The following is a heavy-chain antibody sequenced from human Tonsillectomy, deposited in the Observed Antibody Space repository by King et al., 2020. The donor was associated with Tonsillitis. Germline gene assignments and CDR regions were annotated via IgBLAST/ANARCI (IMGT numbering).Heavy chain of an antibody. CDR1: GFTFTDYS. CDR3: ARDSDSGDYVATDF. D-gene: IGHD4-17*01. J-gene: IGHJ4*02. V-gene: IGHV3-48*01. Sequence: VQLVESGGGLVQPGGSLRLSCKVSGFTFTDYSINWVRQAPGRGLEWGSFVNCSSDVIFYGVSVRGGFTISRDNAQNSLYLQMNSLTAEDTAVYYCARDSDSGDYVATDFWGQGTLVIVSS. CDR2: VNCSSDVI.